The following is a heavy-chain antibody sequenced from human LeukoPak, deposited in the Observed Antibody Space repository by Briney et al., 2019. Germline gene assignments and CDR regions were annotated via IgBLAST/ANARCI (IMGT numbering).Heavy chain of an antibody. D-gene: IGHD3-22*01. CDR2: ISYDGSNK. J-gene: IGHJ4*02. V-gene: IGHV3-30*04. Sequence: GGSLRLSCAASGFTFSSYAMHWVRQAPGKGLEWVAVISYDGSNKYYADSVKGRFTISRDNSKNTLYLQMNSLRAEDTAVYYCARRYDSSGYFYCPTGYWGQGTLVTVSS. CDR1: GFTFSSYA. CDR3: ARRYDSSGYFYCPTGY.